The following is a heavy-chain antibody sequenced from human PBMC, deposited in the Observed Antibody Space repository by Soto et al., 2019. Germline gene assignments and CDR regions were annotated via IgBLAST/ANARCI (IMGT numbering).Heavy chain of an antibody. CDR3: ARGSSGMDV. J-gene: IGHJ6*02. V-gene: IGHV3-33*01. Sequence: GGSLRLSCAPSGFTFSSYGIHWVRQAPGKGLEWVAVIWYDGSNKYYADSVKGRFTISRDNSKNTLYLQMNSLRAEDTAVYYCARGSSGMDVWGQGTTVTVYS. CDR1: GFTFSSYG. CDR2: IWYDGSNK. D-gene: IGHD6-13*01.